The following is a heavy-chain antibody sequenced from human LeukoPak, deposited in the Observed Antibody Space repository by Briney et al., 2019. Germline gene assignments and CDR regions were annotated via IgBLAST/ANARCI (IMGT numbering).Heavy chain of an antibody. D-gene: IGHD6-13*01. J-gene: IGHJ6*03. CDR3: AKDRHSSSWSTDYMDV. Sequence: PGGSLRLSCAASGFTVSSNYMSWVRQAPGKGLEWVAVIWYGGSNNYYADSVKGRFTISRDNSKNTLYLQMNSLRAEDTAVYYCAKDRHSSSWSTDYMDVWGKGTTVTVSS. V-gene: IGHV3-30*02. CDR1: GFTVSSNY. CDR2: IWYGGSNN.